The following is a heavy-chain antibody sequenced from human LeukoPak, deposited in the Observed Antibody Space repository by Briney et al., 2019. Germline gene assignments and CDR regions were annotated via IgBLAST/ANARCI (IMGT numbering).Heavy chain of an antibody. D-gene: IGHD6-6*01. CDR1: GFTFSSYR. CDR3: ARGEYSSSSIALDP. Sequence: GGSLRLSCAASGFTFSSYRMNWVRQAPGKGLEWVSSISSSSSYIYYADSVKGRFTISRDNAKNSLYLQMNSLRAEDTAVYYCARGEYSSSSIALDPWGQGTLVTVSS. CDR2: ISSSSSYI. J-gene: IGHJ5*02. V-gene: IGHV3-21*01.